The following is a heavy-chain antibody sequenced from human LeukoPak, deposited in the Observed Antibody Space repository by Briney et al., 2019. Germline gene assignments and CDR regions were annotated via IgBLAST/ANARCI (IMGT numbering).Heavy chain of an antibody. D-gene: IGHD3-10*01. V-gene: IGHV4-4*07. CDR1: GGSISSYY. CDR3: ARSYYYGSGSYPNWFDP. Sequence: SETLSLTCTVSGGSISSYYWGWIRQPAGKGLEWIGRIYTSGSTNYNPSLKSRVTMSVDTSKNQFSLKLSSVTAADTAVYYCARSYYYGSGSYPNWFDPWGQGTLVTVSS. J-gene: IGHJ5*02. CDR2: IYTSGST.